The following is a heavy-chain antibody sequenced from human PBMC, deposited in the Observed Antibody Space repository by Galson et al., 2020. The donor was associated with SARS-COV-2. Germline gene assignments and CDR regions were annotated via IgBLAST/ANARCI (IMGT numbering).Heavy chain of an antibody. CDR3: AVTRRGAVVAATYAFDI. CDR1: EFTFSSYS. D-gene: IGHD2-15*01. Sequence: GGSLRLSCAASEFTFSSYSMNWVRQAPGQGLEWVSSISSSSSYIYYADSVKGRFTISRDNAKNSLYLQMNSLRAEDTAVYYCAVTRRGAVVAATYAFDIWGQGTMVTVSS. V-gene: IGHV3-21*01. J-gene: IGHJ3*02. CDR2: ISSSSSYI.